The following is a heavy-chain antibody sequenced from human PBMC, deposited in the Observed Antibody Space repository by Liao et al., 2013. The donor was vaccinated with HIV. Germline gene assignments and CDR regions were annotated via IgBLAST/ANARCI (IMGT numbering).Heavy chain of an antibody. CDR2: INHSGST. V-gene: IGHV4-34*01. D-gene: IGHD1-7*01. CDR3: ASSDWNYELGFDP. Sequence: QVQLQQWGAGLLKPSETLSLTCAVYGGSFSGYSWSWIRQPPGKGLEWIGEINHSGSTNYNPSLKSRVTISVDTSKNQFSLKLSSVTAADTAVYYCASSDWNYELGFDPWGQGTLVTVSS. J-gene: IGHJ5*02. CDR1: GGSFSGYS.